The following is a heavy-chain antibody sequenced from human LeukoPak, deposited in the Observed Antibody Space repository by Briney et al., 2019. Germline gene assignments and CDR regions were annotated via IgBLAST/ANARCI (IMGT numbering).Heavy chain of an antibody. CDR2: XXYSGSX. Sequence: SETLSLTCXVSGGSNSXXXXXXXXQPXXXXXXWIGYXXYSGSXXXXXXXXXXXXXXXDTSKNQFSLNLSSVTAADTAVYYCARGYTDGWLIGYWGQGTLVTVSS. J-gene: IGHJ4*02. D-gene: IGHD6-19*01. V-gene: IGHV4-59*08. CDR3: ARGYTDGWLIGY. CDR1: GGSNSXXX.